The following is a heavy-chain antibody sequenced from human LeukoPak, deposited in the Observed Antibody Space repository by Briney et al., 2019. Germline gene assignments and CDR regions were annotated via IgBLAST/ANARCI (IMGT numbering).Heavy chain of an antibody. D-gene: IGHD3-22*01. CDR2: INSDGSST. J-gene: IGHJ4*02. V-gene: IGHV3-74*01. CDR1: GFTFSRYW. CDR3: ARDLSSGYYPELFDY. Sequence: PGGSLTLSCAASGFTFSRYWMHWVRHAPGKGLVWVSRINSDGSSTTYADSVKGRFTISRDNAKNTLYLQMNNLRAEDTAVYYCARDLSSGYYPELFDYWGQGTLVTVSS.